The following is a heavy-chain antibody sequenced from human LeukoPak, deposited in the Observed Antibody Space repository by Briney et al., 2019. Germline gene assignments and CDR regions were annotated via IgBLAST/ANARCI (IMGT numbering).Heavy chain of an antibody. D-gene: IGHD3-10*01. Sequence: ASVKVSCKASGYTFTGFYMYWVRQAPGQGLEWMGWINPNSGSTNYAQKFQGRVTMTRDTSISTGYMELNALGPGDTAVYYCARAPMVRGVILPGDYWGQGTLVTVS. CDR3: ARAPMVRGVILPGDY. V-gene: IGHV1-2*02. CDR1: GYTFTGFY. CDR2: INPNSGST. J-gene: IGHJ4*02.